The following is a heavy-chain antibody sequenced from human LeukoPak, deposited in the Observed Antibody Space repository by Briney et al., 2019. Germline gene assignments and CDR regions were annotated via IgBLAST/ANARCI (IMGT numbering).Heavy chain of an antibody. Sequence: SETLSLTCAVYGGSFSGYYWSWIRQPPGKGLELIGEINHSGSTNYNPSLKSRVTISVDTSKNQFSLKLSSVTAADPAVYYCARGLRFDPWGQETLVTVSS. CDR1: GGSFSGYY. CDR2: INHSGST. J-gene: IGHJ5*02. CDR3: ARGLRFDP. V-gene: IGHV4-34*01.